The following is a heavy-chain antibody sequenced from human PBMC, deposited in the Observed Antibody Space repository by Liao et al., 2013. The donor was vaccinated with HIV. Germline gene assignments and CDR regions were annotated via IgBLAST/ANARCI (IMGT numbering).Heavy chain of an antibody. D-gene: IGHD3-22*01. CDR1: GNSISDYY. V-gene: IGHV4-4*07. Sequence: QVQLQESGPGLVKPSETLSLTCNVSGNSISDYYWSWIRQPAGKGLEWIGRIYNSGNTNYNPSLKSRVTISIETSKNQFSLRLSSVTAADTAVYYCATAGDTSGYYWAALDSWGQGTLVTVSS. CDR2: IYNSGNT. CDR3: ATAGDTSGYYWAALDS. J-gene: IGHJ4*02.